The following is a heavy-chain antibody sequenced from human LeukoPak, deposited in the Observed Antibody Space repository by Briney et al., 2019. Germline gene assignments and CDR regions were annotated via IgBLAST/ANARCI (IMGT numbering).Heavy chain of an antibody. CDR1: GYTFTGYY. Sequence: GSVTVSCRASGYTFTGYYMHWVRQAPGQGLEWMGWINPNSGDTNYAQKFQGRVTMTRDTSISTAYMELSRLGSDATAVYYCARDKSGSSGWYSYFDYWGQGTLVTVSS. J-gene: IGHJ4*02. V-gene: IGHV1-2*02. CDR2: INPNSGDT. CDR3: ARDKSGSSGWYSYFDY. D-gene: IGHD6-19*01.